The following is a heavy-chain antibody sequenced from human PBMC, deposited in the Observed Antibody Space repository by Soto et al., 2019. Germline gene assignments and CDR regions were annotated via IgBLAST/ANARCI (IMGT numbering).Heavy chain of an antibody. D-gene: IGHD4-17*01. CDR1: GFTFNIYA. CDR2: ISFDGTKK. CDR3: AREDDYGYRYINYGLDV. Sequence: GGSLRLSCAASGFTFNIYALHWVRQAPGKGLEWVAVISFDGTKKYYSDSVKGRFTISRDNLKNTLYLQMDNLRVEDAALYFCAREDDYGYRYINYGLDVWGQGTTVTVSS. V-gene: IGHV3-30-3*01. J-gene: IGHJ6*02.